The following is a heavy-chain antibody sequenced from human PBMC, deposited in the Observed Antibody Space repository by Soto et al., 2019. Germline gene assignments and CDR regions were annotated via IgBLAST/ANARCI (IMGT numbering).Heavy chain of an antibody. Sequence: QVQLVESGGGVVQPGKSLRLSCATSGFTFNYYGFHWVRQAPGKGLEWVAVISYDGGTIYYADAVKGRFTISRDDSKDTVCLQMNRLRLADTVVYYWAKAASETYDVLAVWGQGTLVTAS. D-gene: IGHD3-3*01. V-gene: IGHV3-30*18. J-gene: IGHJ4*02. CDR1: GFTFNYYG. CDR3: AKAASETYDVLAV. CDR2: ISYDGGTI.